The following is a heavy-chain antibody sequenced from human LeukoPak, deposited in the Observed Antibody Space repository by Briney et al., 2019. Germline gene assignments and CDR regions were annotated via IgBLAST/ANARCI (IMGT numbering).Heavy chain of an antibody. J-gene: IGHJ4*02. CDR1: AFSFRSYW. Sequence: GGSLRLSCAAFAFSFRSYWMSWVRPAPGKRLEWVANIKEDGRAKYYVDSVKGRFTISRDNARNSLYLQMNTLSADHTAIYYCARDKTYSSSWYGYDYWGQGTLVTVSS. V-gene: IGHV3-7*03. CDR3: ARDKTYSSSWYGYDY. CDR2: IKEDGRAK. D-gene: IGHD6-13*01.